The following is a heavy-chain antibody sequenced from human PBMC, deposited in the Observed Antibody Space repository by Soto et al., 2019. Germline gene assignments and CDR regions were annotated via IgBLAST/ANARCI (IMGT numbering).Heavy chain of an antibody. CDR3: AKDLRPGLVVPTKSGFDP. J-gene: IGHJ5*02. Sequence: GGSMRLSCEASGVPVTTYAMAWLRKIPGMGLEWVSTTSIGGNTDFAESVRGRFSVSRDNSKNTLYLQMTNLRAEDAAIYFCAKDLRPGLVVPTKSGFDPWGQGTRVTVS. CDR2: TSIGGNT. CDR1: GVPVTTYA. V-gene: IGHV3-23*01. D-gene: IGHD3-10*01.